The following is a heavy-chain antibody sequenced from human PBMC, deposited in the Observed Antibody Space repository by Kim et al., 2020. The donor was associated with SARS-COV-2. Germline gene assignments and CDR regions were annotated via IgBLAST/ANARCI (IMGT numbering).Heavy chain of an antibody. Sequence: YNPSLKSRVTISVDTSKNQFSLKLSSVTAADTAVYYCARFMVRGPGGFDYWGQGTLVTVSS. J-gene: IGHJ4*02. D-gene: IGHD3-10*01. V-gene: IGHV4-34*01. CDR3: ARFMVRGPGGFDY.